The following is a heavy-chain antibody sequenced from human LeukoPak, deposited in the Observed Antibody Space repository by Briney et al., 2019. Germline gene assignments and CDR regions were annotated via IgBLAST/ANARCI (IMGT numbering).Heavy chain of an antibody. V-gene: IGHV5-51*01. J-gene: IGHJ6*02. CDR1: GYSCTSYW. Sequence: GESLNTCCEGSGYSCTSYWICWGRELPEHGVECVGIIYPVDTDTRYSPSFQGQVTISADKSISTAYLQWSSLKASDTAMYYCARLPRVVAATPEGYYYGMEVWGQGTTVTVSS. CDR2: IYPVDTDT. CDR3: ARLPRVVAATPEGYYYGMEV. D-gene: IGHD2-15*01.